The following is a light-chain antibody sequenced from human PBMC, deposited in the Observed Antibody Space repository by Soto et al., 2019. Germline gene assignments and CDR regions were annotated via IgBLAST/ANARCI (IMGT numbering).Light chain of an antibody. Sequence: DIQMTQSPSSLSASVGDRVIITCRASQTITTYLNWYQQKPGKAPKLLIHAASSLQSGVPSRFSGSGSGTDFTLTISSLQPEDFATYYCQQTYSSPLFTFGPGTKVDIK. CDR2: AAS. CDR3: QQTYSSPLFT. CDR1: QTITTY. J-gene: IGKJ3*01. V-gene: IGKV1-39*01.